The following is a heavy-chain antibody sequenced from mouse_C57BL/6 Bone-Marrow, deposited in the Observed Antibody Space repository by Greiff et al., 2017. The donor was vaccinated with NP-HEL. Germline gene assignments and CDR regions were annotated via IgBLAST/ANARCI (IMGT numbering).Heavy chain of an antibody. J-gene: IGHJ2*01. CDR2: ISDGGSYT. D-gene: IGHD1-3*01. V-gene: IGHV5-4*01. CDR3: ARLNWDY. CDR1: GFTFSSYA. Sequence: EVQLVESGGGLVKPGGSLKLSCAASGFTFSSYAMSWVRQTPEKRLEWVATISDGGSYTYYPDNVKGRFTISRDNAKNNLYLQMSHLKSEDTAMYYCARLNWDYWGQGTTLTVSS.